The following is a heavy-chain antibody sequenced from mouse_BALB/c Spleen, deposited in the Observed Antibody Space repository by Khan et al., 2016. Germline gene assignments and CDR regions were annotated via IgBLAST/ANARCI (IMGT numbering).Heavy chain of an antibody. Sequence: EVQLQESGPGLMKPSQSLSLTCTVTGYSITSDYAWNWIRQFPGNKLEWMGYINYSGDTHYNPSLKSQISITRETSKNQFFLQLSSVTTEGAATYYYAIEDYSWFTYWGQGTLVPVSA. V-gene: IGHV3-2*02. CDR1: GYSITSDYA. CDR3: AIEDYSWFTY. J-gene: IGHJ3*01. CDR2: INYSGDT. D-gene: IGHD1-1*02.